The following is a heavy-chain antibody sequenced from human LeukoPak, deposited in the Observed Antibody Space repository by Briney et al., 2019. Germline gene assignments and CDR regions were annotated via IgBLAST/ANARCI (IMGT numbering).Heavy chain of an antibody. CDR2: IYYSGST. J-gene: IGHJ3*02. CDR3: ARLYCSGGSCYSAFDI. D-gene: IGHD2-15*01. Sequence: SETLSLTCTVSGGSVSSGSYYWSWIRQPPGKGLEWIGYIYYSGSTNYNPSLKSRVTISVDTSKNQFSLKLSSVTAADMAVYYCARLYCSGGSCYSAFDIWGQGTMVTVSS. CDR1: GGSVSSGSYY. V-gene: IGHV4-61*01.